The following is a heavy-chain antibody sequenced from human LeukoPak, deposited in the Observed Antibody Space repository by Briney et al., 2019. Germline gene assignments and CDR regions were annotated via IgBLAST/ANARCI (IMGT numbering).Heavy chain of an antibody. CDR1: GGSISSYY. J-gene: IGHJ2*01. D-gene: IGHD2-15*01. Sequence: SETLSRTCTVSGGSISSYYWSWIRQPPGKGLEWIGYIYYSGSTNYNPSLKSRVTVSVDTSKNQFSLKLSSVTAADTAVYYCARSGYCSGGSCYSDWYFDLWGRGTLVTASS. CDR2: IYYSGST. CDR3: ARSGYCSGGSCYSDWYFDL. V-gene: IGHV4-59*01.